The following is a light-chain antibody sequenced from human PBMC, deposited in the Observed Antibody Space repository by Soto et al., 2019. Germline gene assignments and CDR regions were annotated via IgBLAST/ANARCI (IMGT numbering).Light chain of an antibody. Sequence: QSVLTQPASVSGSPGQSITISCTGASSDVGGYKHVSWYQHHPGKAPKLMIYEVSNRPSGVSNRFSGSKSGYTASLTISGLQAEDEADYYCNSQRSSGTRVFGTGTKVTVL. CDR1: SSDVGGYKH. CDR2: EVS. CDR3: NSQRSSGTRV. J-gene: IGLJ1*01. V-gene: IGLV2-14*01.